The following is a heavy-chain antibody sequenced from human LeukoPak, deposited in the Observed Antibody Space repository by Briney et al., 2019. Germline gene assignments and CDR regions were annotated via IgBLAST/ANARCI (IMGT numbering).Heavy chain of an antibody. D-gene: IGHD3-22*01. CDR2: ITSDSSYM. V-gene: IGHV3-21*01. Sequence: GGSLRLSCVASEFTFSSYTMNWVRQAPGKGLEWVSVITSDSSYMNYADSVRGRFTISRDNARNSLYLQMNTLRAEDTAVYYCARDPDFSDSSGFDRGLDSWGQGTLVTVSS. J-gene: IGHJ4*02. CDR1: EFTFSSYT. CDR3: ARDPDFSDSSGFDRGLDS.